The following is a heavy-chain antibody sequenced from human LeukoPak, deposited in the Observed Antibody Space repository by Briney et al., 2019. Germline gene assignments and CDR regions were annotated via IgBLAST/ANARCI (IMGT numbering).Heavy chain of an antibody. CDR2: IYYSGST. CDR3: ARGLVYYDSSGYSSDAFDI. CDR1: GGSISSGGYY. Sequence: SETLSLTCTVSGGSISSGGYYWSWIRQHPGKGLEWIGYIYYSGSTYHNPSLKSRVTISVDTSKNQFSLKLSSVTAADTAVYYCARGLVYYDSSGYSSDAFDIWGQGTMVTVSS. D-gene: IGHD3-22*01. V-gene: IGHV4-31*03. J-gene: IGHJ3*02.